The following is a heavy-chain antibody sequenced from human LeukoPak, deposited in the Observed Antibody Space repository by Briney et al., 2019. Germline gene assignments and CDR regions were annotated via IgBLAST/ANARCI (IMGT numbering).Heavy chain of an antibody. CDR2: ISTGGDI. CDR3: ARRFDS. Sequence: GGSLRLSCAASGFSFTAYSMNWVRQAPGRGLEWISYISTGGDIYYAGSVTGLFTDSRDIAKNSLYLQMNGRRVYDTAVYYCARRFDSWGQGTLVTVSS. V-gene: IGHV3-48*01. J-gene: IGHJ4*02. CDR1: GFSFTAYS.